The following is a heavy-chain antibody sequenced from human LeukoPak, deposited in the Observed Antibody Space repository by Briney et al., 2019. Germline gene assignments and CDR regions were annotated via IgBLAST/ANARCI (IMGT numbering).Heavy chain of an antibody. CDR2: VYYSGST. V-gene: IGHV4-31*03. D-gene: IGHD1-7*01. J-gene: IGHJ6*02. CDR1: GGSISSGGYY. CDR3: ARDNWNYGSSMDV. Sequence: SETLSLTCTVSGGSISSGGYYWSWTRQHPGKGLEWIGYVYYSGSTYYNPSLKSRVTISVDTSKNQFSLKLSSVTAADTAVYYCARDNWNYGSSMDVWGQGTTVTVSS.